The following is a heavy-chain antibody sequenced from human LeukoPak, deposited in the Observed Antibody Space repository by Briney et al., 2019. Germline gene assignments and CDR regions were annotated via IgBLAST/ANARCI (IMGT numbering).Heavy chain of an antibody. D-gene: IGHD2/OR15-2a*01. J-gene: IGHJ6*03. CDR1: GFTFNDYA. V-gene: IGHV3-9*03. CDR2: ISWNSGSI. Sequence: PGRSLRLSCAASGFTFNDYAMRWVRQAPGKGLEWVSGISWNSGSICYADSVKGRFTISRDNAKNSLYLQMNSLRAEDMALYYCAKDRLSSFGYMDVWGKGTTVTVSS. CDR3: AKDRLSSFGYMDV.